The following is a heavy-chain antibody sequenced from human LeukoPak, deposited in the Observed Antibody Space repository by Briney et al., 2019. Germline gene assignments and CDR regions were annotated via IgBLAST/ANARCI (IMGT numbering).Heavy chain of an antibody. J-gene: IGHJ5*02. CDR1: GYTFTSYA. CDR2: INAGNGNT. V-gene: IGHV1-3*03. CDR3: ARVGRNRYYSDRSGYLGGWFDP. Sequence: GASVKVSCKASGYTFTSYAMHWVRQAPGQRLEWMGWINAGNGNTKYSQEFQGRVTITRDTSASTAYMELSSLRSEDMAVYYCARVGRNRYYSDRSGYLGGWFDPWGQGTLVTVSS. D-gene: IGHD3-22*01.